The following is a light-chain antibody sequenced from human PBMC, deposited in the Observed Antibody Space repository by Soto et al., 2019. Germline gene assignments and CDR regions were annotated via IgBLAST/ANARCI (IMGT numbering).Light chain of an antibody. J-gene: IGLJ1*01. CDR3: VSYTSSATHV. CDR1: SSDVGAYKY. Sequence: QSALTQPASVSGSPGQSITISCTGTSSDVGAYKYVSWYQQHPGKAPKLMIYEVTNRPSGVSNRFSGSKSGNTASLTISGLEAEDEAAYYCVSYTSSATHVFGTGTEVTV. V-gene: IGLV2-14*03. CDR2: EVT.